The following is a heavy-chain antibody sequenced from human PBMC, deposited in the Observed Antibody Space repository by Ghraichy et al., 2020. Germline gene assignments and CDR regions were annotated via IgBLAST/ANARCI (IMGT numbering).Heavy chain of an antibody. CDR1: GFTVSSNY. Sequence: GGSLRLSCAASGFTVSSNYMSWVRQAPGKGLEWVSVIYSDDKTYYADSVKGRFTISRDNSKKTLYLQMNSLRAEDTAVYYCASSRTGYSSSWYTPFDYWGQGTLVTVSS. CDR3: ASSRTGYSSSWYTPFDY. D-gene: IGHD6-13*01. CDR2: IYSDDKT. V-gene: IGHV3-66*02. J-gene: IGHJ4*02.